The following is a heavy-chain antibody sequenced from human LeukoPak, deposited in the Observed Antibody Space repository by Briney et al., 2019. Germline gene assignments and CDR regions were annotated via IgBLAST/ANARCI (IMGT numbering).Heavy chain of an antibody. Sequence: PAQTLSLTRAVYGGSVSGYYWGWIRQPPGKGLGWIGEINHSGSTNYNPPLKSQVTISLDTSKNQFSLKLSSETAADTAVYYCARGQHYDSSGYNFDYWGQGTLVTVSS. CDR2: INHSGST. V-gene: IGHV4-34*01. CDR3: ARGQHYDSSGYNFDY. J-gene: IGHJ4*02. D-gene: IGHD3-22*01. CDR1: GGSVSGYY.